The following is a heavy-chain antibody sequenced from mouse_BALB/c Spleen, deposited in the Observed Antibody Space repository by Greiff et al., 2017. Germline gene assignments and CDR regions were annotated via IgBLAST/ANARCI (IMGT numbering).Heavy chain of an antibody. V-gene: IGHV14-1*02. CDR1: GFNIKDYY. CDR3: ARAPSYYDYDGFAY. J-gene: IGHJ3*01. CDR2: IDPENGNT. Sequence: EVQLQQSGAELVRPGALVKLSCKASGFNIKDYYMHWVKQRPEQGLEWIGWIDPENGNTISDPKFQGKASITADTSSNTAYLQLSSLTSEDTAVYDCARAPSYYDYDGFAYWGQGTLVTVSA. D-gene: IGHD2-4*01.